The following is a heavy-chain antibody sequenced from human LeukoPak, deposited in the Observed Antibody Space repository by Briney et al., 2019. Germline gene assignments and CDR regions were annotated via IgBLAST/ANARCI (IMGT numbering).Heavy chain of an antibody. CDR2: IHYSGST. CDR3: ARHGRVRGVRGVNNWFDP. Sequence: SETLSLTCTVSGGSISSSSYYWGWIRQPPGKGLEWIGSIHYSGSTYYNPSLKSRVTISVDTSKNQFSLKLSSVTAADTAVYYCARHGRVRGVRGVNNWFDPWGQGTLVTVSS. V-gene: IGHV4-39*01. D-gene: IGHD3-10*01. CDR1: GGSISSSSYY. J-gene: IGHJ5*02.